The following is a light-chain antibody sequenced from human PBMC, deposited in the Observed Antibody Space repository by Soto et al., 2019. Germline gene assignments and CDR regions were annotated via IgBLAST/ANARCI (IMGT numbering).Light chain of an antibody. J-gene: IGKJ2*01. CDR1: QTINTW. CDR3: QQYGRPRFT. CDR2: DAS. V-gene: IGKV1-5*01. Sequence: DIQMTQSPSTLAASVGDRVTITCRASQTINTWLAWYQQKPGKAPKFLIYDASSLASGVPSRFSGGGSGTEFTLTISSLQPGDFATYYCQQYGRPRFTFGQGTKLEIK.